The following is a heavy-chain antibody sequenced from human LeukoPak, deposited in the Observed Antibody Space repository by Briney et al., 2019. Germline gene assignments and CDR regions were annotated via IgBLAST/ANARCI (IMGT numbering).Heavy chain of an antibody. J-gene: IGHJ4*02. CDR3: ARDGAGMTGTGLDY. Sequence: PSETLSLTCTVSGVSISSYYWSWIRQPPGKGLEWLGYIHYTGNTIYNPSLKSRVTISMDTAKNQFSLKVSSVTAADTAVYYCARDGAGMTGTGLDYWGQGILPTVSS. CDR2: IHYTGNT. D-gene: IGHD3-9*01. V-gene: IGHV4-59*01. CDR1: GVSISSYY.